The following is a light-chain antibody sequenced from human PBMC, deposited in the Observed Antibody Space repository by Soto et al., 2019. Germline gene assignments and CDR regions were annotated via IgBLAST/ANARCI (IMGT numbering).Light chain of an antibody. CDR3: QQYNSWPLT. J-gene: IGKJ4*01. Sequence: EILLTQATATLSLSPGVGATLSCMASQSIGLAIAWYQHKPGQAPRLLIFDASQRATGIPARFRGSGSGTEFTLTISSLQPEDFAVYYCQQYNSWPLTFGRGTKVDIK. CDR2: DAS. V-gene: IGKV3-11*01. CDR1: QSIGLA.